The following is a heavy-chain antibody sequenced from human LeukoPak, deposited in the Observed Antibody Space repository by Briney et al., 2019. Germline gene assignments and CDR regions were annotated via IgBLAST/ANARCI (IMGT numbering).Heavy chain of an antibody. CDR2: ISYDGSNK. CDR3: ARVTYYYDSGGYYDY. Sequence: GGSLRLSCAASGFTFSSYAMHWVRQAPGKGLEWVAVISYDGSNKYYADSVKGRFTISRDNSKNTLYLQMNSLRAEDTAVYYCARVTYYYDSGGYYDYWGQGTLVTVSS. D-gene: IGHD3-22*01. J-gene: IGHJ4*02. CDR1: GFTFSSYA. V-gene: IGHV3-30-3*01.